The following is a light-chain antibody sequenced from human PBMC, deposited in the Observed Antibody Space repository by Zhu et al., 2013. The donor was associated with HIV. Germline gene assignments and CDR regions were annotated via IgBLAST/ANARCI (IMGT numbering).Light chain of an antibody. Sequence: SYELTQPPSVSVSPGQTARITCSGDRLGDKYACWYQQKPGQSPVLLMYQDTKRPSGIPERFSGSNSGNTATLTISRVEAGDEADYYCQVWDSSSDHVVFGGGTKLTVL. CDR1: RLGDKY. V-gene: IGLV3-1*01. CDR3: QVWDSSSDHVV. CDR2: QDT. J-gene: IGLJ2*01.